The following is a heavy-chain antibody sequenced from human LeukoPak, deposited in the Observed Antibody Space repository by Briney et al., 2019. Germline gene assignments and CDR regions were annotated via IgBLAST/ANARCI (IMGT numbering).Heavy chain of an antibody. J-gene: IGHJ4*02. CDR3: LRGDRRDY. V-gene: IGHV3-21*06. CDR2: IDSSGGYM. CDR1: GFTFNTYS. Sequence: GGTLRLSCEASGFTFNTYSMNWARQAPGKGLEWVSSIDSSGGYMFYADSVKGRFIISRDNAKDSLYLQMNSLRVEDTAVYYCLRGDRRDYWGQGTLVTVAS.